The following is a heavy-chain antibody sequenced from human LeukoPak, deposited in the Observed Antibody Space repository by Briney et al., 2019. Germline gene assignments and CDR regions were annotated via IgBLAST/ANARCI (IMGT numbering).Heavy chain of an antibody. CDR2: IIPIFGTA. J-gene: IGHJ4*02. D-gene: IGHD6-19*01. CDR1: GGTFSSYA. Sequence: GASVKVSCKASGGTFSSYAISWVRQAPGQGLEWMGGIIPIFGTANYAQKFQGRVTMTEDTSTDTAYMELSSLISEDTAVYYCAISRVKRGPIAVAGTFGYWGQGTLVTVSS. V-gene: IGHV1-69*06. CDR3: AISRVKRGPIAVAGTFGY.